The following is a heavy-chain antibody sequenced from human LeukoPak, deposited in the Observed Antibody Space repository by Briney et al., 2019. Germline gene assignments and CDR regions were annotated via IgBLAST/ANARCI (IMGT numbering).Heavy chain of an antibody. Sequence: GASVKVSCKASGGTFSSYAISWVRQAPGQGLEWMGRIIPIFGIANYAQKFQGRVTITADKSTSTAYMELSSLRSEDTAVYYCAGSEDATWFDPWGQGTLATVSS. CDR2: IIPIFGIA. J-gene: IGHJ5*02. CDR3: AGSEDATWFDP. CDR1: GGTFSSYA. D-gene: IGHD3-10*01. V-gene: IGHV1-69*04.